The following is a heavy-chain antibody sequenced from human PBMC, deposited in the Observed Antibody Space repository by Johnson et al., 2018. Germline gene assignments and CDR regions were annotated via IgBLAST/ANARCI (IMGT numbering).Heavy chain of an antibody. Sequence: QVQLVQSGAEVTKPGSSVKVSCKASGGTFSSYTISWVRQAPGQGLEWMGRIIPLLGIANYAQKFQGRVTITADKSTSTAYMQPRSLRPDDTAVYYCARINLAYCGGDCYSEYFQHWGQGTLVTVSS. J-gene: IGHJ1*01. CDR2: IIPLLGIA. D-gene: IGHD2-21*02. CDR3: ARINLAYCGGDCYSEYFQH. V-gene: IGHV1-69*09. CDR1: GGTFSSYT.